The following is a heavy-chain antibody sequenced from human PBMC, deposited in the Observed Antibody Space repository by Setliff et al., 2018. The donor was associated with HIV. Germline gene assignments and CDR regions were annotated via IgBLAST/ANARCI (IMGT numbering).Heavy chain of an antibody. CDR3: ARHSITLVVGVPERDDAFDI. J-gene: IGHJ3*02. CDR1: GGSISSGSHY. Sequence: SETLSLTCTVSGGSISSGSHYWSWIRQPAGKGLEWIGLIYTSGRTNYNPSLKSRVTISVDRSKNQLSLNLSSVTAADTAVYYCARHSITLVVGVPERDDAFDIWGQGTMVTVS. V-gene: IGHV4-61*02. CDR2: IYTSGRT. D-gene: IGHD3-22*01.